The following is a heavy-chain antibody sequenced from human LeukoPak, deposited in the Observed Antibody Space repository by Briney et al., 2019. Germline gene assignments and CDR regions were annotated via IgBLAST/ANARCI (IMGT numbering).Heavy chain of an antibody. CDR3: ARVETVVYVWGNYYYMDV. Sequence: ASVKVSCKASGYTFTSYGISWVRQAPGQGLEWMGWISAYNGNTNYAQKLQGRVTMTTDTSTSTAYMELRSLRSDDTAVYYCARVETVVYVWGNYYYMDVWGKGTTVTVSS. CDR2: ISAYNGNT. V-gene: IGHV1-18*01. CDR1: GYTFTSYG. J-gene: IGHJ6*03. D-gene: IGHD2-8*02.